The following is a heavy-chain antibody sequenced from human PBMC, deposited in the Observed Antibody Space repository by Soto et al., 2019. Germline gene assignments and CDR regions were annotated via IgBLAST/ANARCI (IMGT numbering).Heavy chain of an antibody. CDR2: ITPYTGNT. CDR1: GYTFTDYG. V-gene: IGHV1-18*01. Sequence: GASVKVSCKASGYTFTDYGFSWVRQAPGQGPEWMGWITPYTGNTKFPQKFQGRVIMTTDRFTSTAYMELKSLTFDDTAVYYCARDRGSGSYYLGPFYFDYWGQGTLVTVSS. J-gene: IGHJ4*02. CDR3: ARDRGSGSYYLGPFYFDY. D-gene: IGHD1-26*01.